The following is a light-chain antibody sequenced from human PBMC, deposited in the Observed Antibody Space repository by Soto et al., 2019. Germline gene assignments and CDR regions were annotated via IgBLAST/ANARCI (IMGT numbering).Light chain of an antibody. V-gene: IGKV1-27*01. Sequence: DIQMTQSPSSLSASVGARVTITCRVSQGIDTYLAGYQQKRGQVPKLLIYAASTLQSGVPSRFSRSGSGTDFALTVINLQSDDVSTYFYQNYTSAPVSCGPGTKVDIK. CDR1: QGIDTY. CDR3: QNYTSAPVS. J-gene: IGKJ3*01. CDR2: AAS.